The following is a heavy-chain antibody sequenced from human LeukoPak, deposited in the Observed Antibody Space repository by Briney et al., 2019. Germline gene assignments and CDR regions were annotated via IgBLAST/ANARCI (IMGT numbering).Heavy chain of an antibody. V-gene: IGHV3-21*01. CDR2: ISSGSNYI. CDR3: ARDLRL. CDR1: GFTFSNYN. J-gene: IGHJ4*02. Sequence: GGSLRLSCAASGFTFSNYNMNWVRQAPGKGLEWVSSISSGSNYIYYADSVKGRFTISRDNAKNSLYLQMNSLRADDAAVYYCARDLRLWGQGSLVTVSS.